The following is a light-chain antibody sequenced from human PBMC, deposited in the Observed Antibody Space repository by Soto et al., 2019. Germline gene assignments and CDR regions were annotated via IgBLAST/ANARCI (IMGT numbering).Light chain of an antibody. CDR3: SSYTSGSTFYV. V-gene: IGLV2-14*01. J-gene: IGLJ1*01. CDR2: DVS. CDR1: SSNIGSNY. Sequence: QSVLTQPPSASGTPGQRVTISCSGSSSNIGSNYVYWYQQLPGKAPKLMISDVSNRPSGVSNRFSGSKSGNTASLTISGLQAEDEADYYCSSYTSGSTFYVFGTGTKLTVL.